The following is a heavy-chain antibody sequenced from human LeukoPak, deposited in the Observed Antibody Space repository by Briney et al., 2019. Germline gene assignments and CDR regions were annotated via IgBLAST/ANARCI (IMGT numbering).Heavy chain of an antibody. V-gene: IGHV4-59*01. CDR2: IYYSGST. CDR3: ARVGGSHYFDY. J-gene: IGHJ4*02. CDR1: GGSISSYY. D-gene: IGHD1-26*01. Sequence: PSETLSPTCTVSGGSISSYYWSWIRQPPGKGLEWIGYIYYSGSTNYNPSLKSRVTISVDTSKNQFSLKLSSVTAADTAVYYCARVGGSHYFDYWGQGTLVTVSS.